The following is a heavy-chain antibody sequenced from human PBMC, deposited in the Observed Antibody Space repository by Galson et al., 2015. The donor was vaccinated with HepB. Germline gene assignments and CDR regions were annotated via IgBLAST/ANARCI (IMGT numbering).Heavy chain of an antibody. CDR1: GYSFTSYW. J-gene: IGHJ4*02. Sequence: QSGAEVKKPGESLKISCKGSGYSFTSYWIGWVRQMPGKGLEWMGIIYPGDSDTRYSPSFQGQVTISADKSISTAYLQWSSLKASDTAMYYCARPHYDILTGYYGVAWLDYWGQGTLVTVSS. CDR3: ARPHYDILTGYYGVAWLDY. V-gene: IGHV5-51*01. CDR2: IYPGDSDT. D-gene: IGHD3-9*01.